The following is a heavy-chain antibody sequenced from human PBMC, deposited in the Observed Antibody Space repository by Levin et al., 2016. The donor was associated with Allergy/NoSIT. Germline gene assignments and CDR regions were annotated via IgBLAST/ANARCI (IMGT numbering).Heavy chain of an antibody. CDR3: ARDKYTYYFDT. CDR2: IWSDGANE. CDR1: GITFTRSG. J-gene: IGHJ4*02. Sequence: GGSLRLSCAASGITFTRSGMHWVRQAPGKGLEWVAFIWSDGANEYYADSVKGRFTISRDNSKDTLYLQMSSLRAEDTALYYCARDKYTYYFDTWGQGTLVTVSS. D-gene: IGHD1-1*01. V-gene: IGHV3-33*01.